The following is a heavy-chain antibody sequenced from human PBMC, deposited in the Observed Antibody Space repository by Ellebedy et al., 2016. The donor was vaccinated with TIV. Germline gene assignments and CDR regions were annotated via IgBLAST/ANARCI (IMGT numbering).Heavy chain of an antibody. J-gene: IGHJ4*02. V-gene: IGHV3-23*01. Sequence: GESLKISXAASGFTFSNYAMSWVRQAPGTGLEWFSAITGTADDTYYADSVKGRFTISRDNSKNTLSLQMNSLRAEDTAVYYCAKARFGSGNYPSGYWGQGTLVTVSS. D-gene: IGHD3-10*01. CDR3: AKARFGSGNYPSGY. CDR1: GFTFSNYA. CDR2: ITGTADDT.